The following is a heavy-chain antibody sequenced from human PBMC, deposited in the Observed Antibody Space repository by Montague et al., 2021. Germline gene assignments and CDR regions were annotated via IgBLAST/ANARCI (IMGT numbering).Heavy chain of an antibody. Sequence: SETLSLTCGVYGGSLSEYNWTWIRQSPEKGLEWIGEVRHIGSTNYNPSLKSRVTMSVDKYKNQFSLKLRSVTAADTAVYYCAGARGPFDYWGQGTVVTVSS. D-gene: IGHD3-10*01. J-gene: IGHJ4*02. V-gene: IGHV4-34*01. CDR2: VRHIGST. CDR1: GGSLSEYN. CDR3: AGARGPFDY.